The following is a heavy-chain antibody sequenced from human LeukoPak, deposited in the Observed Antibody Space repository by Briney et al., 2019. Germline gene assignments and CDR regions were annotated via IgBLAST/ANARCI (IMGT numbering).Heavy chain of an antibody. CDR2: IYYSGST. V-gene: IGHV4-31*03. J-gene: IGHJ3*02. CDR3: ARSGYSSGWSDAFDI. CDR1: GGSISSGGYY. D-gene: IGHD6-19*01. Sequence: PSQTLSLTCTVSGGSISSGGYYWSWIRQHPGKGLEWIGYIYYSGSTYYNPSLKSRVTISVDTSKNQFSLKLSSVTAADTAVYYCARSGYSSGWSDAFDIWGQGTMVTVSS.